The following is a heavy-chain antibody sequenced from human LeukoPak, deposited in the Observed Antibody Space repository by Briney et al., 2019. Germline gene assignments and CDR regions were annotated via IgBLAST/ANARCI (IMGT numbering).Heavy chain of an antibody. CDR3: ANGYYDSSGHYYVDGFDI. J-gene: IGHJ3*02. CDR2: ISGSGGST. D-gene: IGHD3-22*01. CDR1: GFTFSSYG. Sequence: GGSLRLSCAASGFTFSSYGMSWVRQAPGKGLEWVSGISGSGGSTYYTDSVKGRFTISRDNSKNTLYLQMNSLAAEDTAVYYCANGYYDSSGHYYVDGFDIWGQGTMVTVSS. V-gene: IGHV3-23*01.